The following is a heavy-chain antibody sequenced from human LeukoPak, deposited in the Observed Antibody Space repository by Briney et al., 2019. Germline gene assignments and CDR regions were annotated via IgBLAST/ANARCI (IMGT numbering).Heavy chain of an antibody. CDR1: GGSISSYY. Sequence: SETLSLTCTVSGGSISSYYWSWIRQPPGKGLEWIGYIYYSGSTNYNPSLKGRVTISVDTSKNQFSLKLSSVTAADTAVYYCAGDYYGSGSPGYWGQGTLVTVSS. V-gene: IGHV4-59*08. D-gene: IGHD3-10*01. CDR2: IYYSGST. J-gene: IGHJ4*02. CDR3: AGDYYGSGSPGY.